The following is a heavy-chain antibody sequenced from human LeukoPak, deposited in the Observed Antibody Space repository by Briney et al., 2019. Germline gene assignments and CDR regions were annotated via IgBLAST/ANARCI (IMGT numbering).Heavy chain of an antibody. Sequence: GGSLRLSCAASGFTFSDYYMTWIRQAPGKGLEWVSYITSSGSTIYYADSIKGRFTISRDNAKNSLYLQMNSLRAEDTAVYYCARLHEYSSSFLDYWGQGTLVTVSS. V-gene: IGHV3-11*04. D-gene: IGHD6-6*01. CDR3: ARLHEYSSSFLDY. CDR2: ITSSGSTI. J-gene: IGHJ4*02. CDR1: GFTFSDYY.